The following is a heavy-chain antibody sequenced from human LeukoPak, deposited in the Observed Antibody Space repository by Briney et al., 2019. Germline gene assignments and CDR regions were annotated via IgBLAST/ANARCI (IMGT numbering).Heavy chain of an antibody. D-gene: IGHD6-13*01. CDR1: GGSFSGYY. CDR3: ARNKSGYSSSSWYFDL. V-gene: IGHV4-34*01. Sequence: SETLSLTCAVYGGSFSGYYWSWIRQPPVKVLEWIGEINHSGSTNYNPSLKSRVTISVDTSKNQFSLKLSSVTAADTAVYYCARNKSGYSSSSWYFDLWGRGTLVTVSS. CDR2: INHSGST. J-gene: IGHJ2*01.